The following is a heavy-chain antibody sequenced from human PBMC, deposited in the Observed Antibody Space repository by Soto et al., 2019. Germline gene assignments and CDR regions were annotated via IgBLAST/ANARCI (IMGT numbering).Heavy chain of an antibody. V-gene: IGHV1-18*01. CDR1: GYSFTTYG. Sequence: QITLVQSGGEVKKPGASVKVSCKTSGYSFTTYGISWVRQAPGQGLEWMGWISAYNGNTNYAQKLQDRVTMTTDTSTSTAYMELRSLRSDDTAVYYCAREGPAPYYYYGMDVWGQGSTVTVSS. CDR2: ISAYNGNT. CDR3: AREGPAPYYYYGMDV. J-gene: IGHJ6*02.